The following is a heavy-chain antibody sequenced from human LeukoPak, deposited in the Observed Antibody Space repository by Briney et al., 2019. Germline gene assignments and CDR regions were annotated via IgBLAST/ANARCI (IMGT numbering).Heavy chain of an antibody. CDR3: ARDMSSVLRFLEWSPRHSLDY. J-gene: IGHJ4*02. CDR2: INPSDGST. D-gene: IGHD3-3*01. V-gene: IGHV1-46*01. Sequence: ASVKVSCKASGYSFTYHYMHWLRQAPGQGLEWIGIINPSDGSTTYAQKFQGRVTMTRDMSTSTVYMELSSLRSEDTAVYYCARDMSSVLRFLEWSPRHSLDYWGQGTLVTVSS. CDR1: GYSFTYHY.